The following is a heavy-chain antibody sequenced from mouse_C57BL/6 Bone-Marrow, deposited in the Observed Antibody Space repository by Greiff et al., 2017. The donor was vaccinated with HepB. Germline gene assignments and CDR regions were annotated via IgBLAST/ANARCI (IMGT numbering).Heavy chain of an antibody. CDR2: IDPNSGGT. V-gene: IGHV1-72*01. J-gene: IGHJ3*01. Sequence: QVQLQQPGAELVKPGASVKLSCKASGYTFTSYWMHWVKQRPGRGLEWIGRIDPNSGGTKYHEKFKSKATLTVDKPSSTAYMQLSSLTSEDSAVYYCAREGLTPYYGNYEFAYWGQGTLVTVSA. CDR1: GYTFTSYW. CDR3: AREGLTPYYGNYEFAY. D-gene: IGHD2-10*01.